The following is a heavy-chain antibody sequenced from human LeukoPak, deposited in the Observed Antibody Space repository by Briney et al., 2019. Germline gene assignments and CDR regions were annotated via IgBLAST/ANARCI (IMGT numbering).Heavy chain of an antibody. CDR3: ARVSFERSQYHQLLFTRWFDP. V-gene: IGHV3-30-3*01. CDR2: ISYDGSNK. J-gene: IGHJ5*02. D-gene: IGHD2-2*01. CDR1: GFTFSSYA. Sequence: PGGSLRLSCAASGFTFSSYAMHWVRQAPGKGLEWVAVISYDGSNKYYADSVKGRFTISRDNSKNTLYLQMNSLRAEDTAVYYCARVSFERSQYHQLLFTRWFDPWGQGTLVTVSS.